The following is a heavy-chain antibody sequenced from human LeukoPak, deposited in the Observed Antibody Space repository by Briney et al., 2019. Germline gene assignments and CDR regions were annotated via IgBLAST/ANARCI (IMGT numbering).Heavy chain of an antibody. J-gene: IGHJ4*02. D-gene: IGHD1/OR15-1a*01. CDR1: GGSFSGYY. CDR3: ACRRNNWNNRGGHDY. V-gene: IGHV4-34*01. Sequence: SETLSLTCAVYGGSFSGYYWSWIRQPPGKGLERIGEINHSGSTNYNPSLKSRVTISVDTSKNQFSLKLSSVTAADTAVYYCACRRNNWNNRGGHDYWGQGTLVTVSS. CDR2: INHSGST.